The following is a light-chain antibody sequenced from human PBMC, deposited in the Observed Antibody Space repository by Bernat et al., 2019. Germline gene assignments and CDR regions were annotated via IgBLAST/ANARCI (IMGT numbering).Light chain of an antibody. J-gene: IGLJ1*01. CDR2: DVS. V-gene: IGLV2-14*03. CDR1: SSDIGLYKF. Sequence: QSALTQPASISGSPGQSISISCTGTSSDIGLYKFVSWYQQHPGEAPKLLIYDVSYRPSGVSSRFSGSKSGNTASLTISGLQTEDEAEYYCKSYISTHSQVFGTGTKVTV. CDR3: KSYISTHSQV.